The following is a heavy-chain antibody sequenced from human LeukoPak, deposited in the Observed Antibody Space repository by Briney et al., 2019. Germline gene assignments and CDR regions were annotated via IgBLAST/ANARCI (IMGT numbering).Heavy chain of an antibody. V-gene: IGHV3-73*01. CDR2: IRSKANSYAT. Sequence: HPGGSLRLSCAASGFTFSDSAIHWVRQASGKGLEWVGRIRSKANSYATAYAASVKGRFTISRDNSKNTLYLQMNSLRAEDTAVYYCARGDYGGNSDAFDIWGQGTRVSVPS. CDR3: ARGDYGGNSDAFDI. J-gene: IGHJ3*02. CDR1: GFTFSDSA. D-gene: IGHD4-23*01.